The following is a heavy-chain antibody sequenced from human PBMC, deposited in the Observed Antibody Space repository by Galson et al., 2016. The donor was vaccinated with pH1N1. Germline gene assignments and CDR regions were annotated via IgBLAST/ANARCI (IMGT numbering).Heavy chain of an antibody. J-gene: IGHJ3*02. D-gene: IGHD3-3*01. CDR1: GASVTRDDSY. Sequence: LSLTCTVSGASVTRDDSYWSWIRQHPGKGLEWIGYIYYSGSTFYNPSLKSRITISVDTSKNQFSLRLTSVTAADTAVYFCARRFFEYLERLPTDAFDIWGPGTMVTVSS. V-gene: IGHV4-31*03. CDR2: IYYSGST. CDR3: ARRFFEYLERLPTDAFDI.